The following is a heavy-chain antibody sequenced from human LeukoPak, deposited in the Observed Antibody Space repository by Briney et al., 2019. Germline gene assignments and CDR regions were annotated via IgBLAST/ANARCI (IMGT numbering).Heavy chain of an antibody. D-gene: IGHD3-22*01. Sequence: ASVTVSFKASGYTFTSYGISWVRQAPAQGREWMGWISDYNCNTNYAQKLQGRVTMTTDTSTSTAYMELRSLRSDDTAVYDGARGPTYYYDSSGYYSWGQGTLVTVSS. V-gene: IGHV1-18*01. CDR3: ARGPTYYYDSSGYYS. J-gene: IGHJ4*02. CDR1: GYTFTSYG. CDR2: ISDYNCNT.